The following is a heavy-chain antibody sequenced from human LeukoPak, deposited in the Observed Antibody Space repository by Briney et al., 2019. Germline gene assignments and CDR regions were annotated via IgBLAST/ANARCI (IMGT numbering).Heavy chain of an antibody. CDR1: GYTFTSYG. CDR2: ISAYNGNT. J-gene: IGHJ6*03. Sequence: ASVKVSCKASGYTFTSYGISWVRQAPGQGLEWMGWISAYNGNTNYAQKLQGRVTMTTDTSTSTAYMELRSLRSDDTAVYYCASLGMVTTGCYYYMDVWGKGTTVTVSS. D-gene: IGHD2-21*02. V-gene: IGHV1-18*01. CDR3: ASLGMVTTGCYYYMDV.